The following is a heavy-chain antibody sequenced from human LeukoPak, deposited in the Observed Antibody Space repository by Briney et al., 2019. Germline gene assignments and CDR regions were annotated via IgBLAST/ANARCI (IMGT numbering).Heavy chain of an antibody. CDR1: GYTFTAYS. V-gene: IGHV7-4-1*02. J-gene: IGHJ4*02. D-gene: IGHD1-26*01. CDR3: ARTHGIVGATFDH. CDR2: INTNTGDP. Sequence: GASVKVSCKASGYTFTAYSMNWVRQAPGQGLELMGWINTNTGDPMYVQGSTGRFVFSLDTSVSTAYLQINSLTSEDTAVYYCARTHGIVGATFDHWGQGTLVTVSS.